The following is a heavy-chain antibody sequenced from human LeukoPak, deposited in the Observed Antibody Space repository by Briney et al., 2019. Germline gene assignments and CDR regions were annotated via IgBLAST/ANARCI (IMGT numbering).Heavy chain of an antibody. Sequence: SETLSLTCTVSGGSISSYSWSWIRQPPGKGLEWIGLLYPSGSTNYNPSLKSRVTMSVDTSKNQFSLKLSSVTAADTAVYYCAREDIVVVPAAGDAFDIWGQGTMVTVSS. CDR1: GGSISSYS. J-gene: IGHJ3*02. D-gene: IGHD2-2*01. CDR3: AREDIVVVPAAGDAFDI. CDR2: LYPSGST. V-gene: IGHV4-4*07.